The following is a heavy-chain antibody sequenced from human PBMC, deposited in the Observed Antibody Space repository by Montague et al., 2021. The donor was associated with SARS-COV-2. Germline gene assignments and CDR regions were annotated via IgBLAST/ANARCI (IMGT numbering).Heavy chain of an antibody. D-gene: IGHD6-13*01. Sequence: SETLSLTCTVSGGSISSSSYYWGWIRQPPGKGLEWIGSIYYSGSTYYNPFPKSRVTISVDTSKNQFSLKLSSVTAADTAVYYCARVGRQQLVRLSGMDVWGQGTTVTVSS. CDR1: GGSISSSSYY. CDR3: ARVGRQQLVRLSGMDV. J-gene: IGHJ6*02. V-gene: IGHV4-39*07. CDR2: IYYSGST.